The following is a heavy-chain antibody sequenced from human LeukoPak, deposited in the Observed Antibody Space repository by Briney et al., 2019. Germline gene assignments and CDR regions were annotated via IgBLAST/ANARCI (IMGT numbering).Heavy chain of an antibody. J-gene: IGHJ4*02. D-gene: IGHD6-19*01. CDR3: ARDSSSGWDSFDY. CDR1: GFTFSSYA. CDR2: ISGSGGST. Sequence: GGSLRLSCAASGFTFSSYAMSWVRQAPGKGLEWVSAISGSGGSTYYADSVKGRFTISRDNSKNTLYLQMNSLRAEDTAIYYCARDSSSGWDSFDYWGQGTLVTVSS. V-gene: IGHV3-23*01.